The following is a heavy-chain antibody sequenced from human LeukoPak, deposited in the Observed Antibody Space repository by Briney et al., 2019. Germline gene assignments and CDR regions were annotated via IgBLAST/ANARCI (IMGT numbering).Heavy chain of an antibody. CDR3: ARDYGIRMVRGVSPYNWFDP. CDR2: INPSGGST. V-gene: IGHV1-46*01. D-gene: IGHD3-10*01. CDR1: GYTFTSYY. J-gene: IGHJ5*02. Sequence: GASVKASCKACGYTFTSYYMHWVRQAPGQGLEWMGIINPSGGSTSYAQKFQGIVILTRDTSTSKVYMELSSLRSEGTGVYYCARDYGIRMVRGVSPYNWFDPWGQGTLVTVSS.